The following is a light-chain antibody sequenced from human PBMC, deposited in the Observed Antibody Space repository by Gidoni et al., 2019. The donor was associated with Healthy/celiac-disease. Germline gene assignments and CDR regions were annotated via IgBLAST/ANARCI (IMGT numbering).Light chain of an antibody. Sequence: EIVLTQSPATLSLSPGERATLSCRASQSVSSYLAWDQQKPGQAPRLLIYDAANRATGIPARVSGSGSGTDFTLTISSLEPEDVAVYYCQQRSNWPSLTFXGXTKVEIK. CDR2: DAA. CDR1: QSVSSY. J-gene: IGKJ4*01. V-gene: IGKV3-11*01. CDR3: QQRSNWPSLT.